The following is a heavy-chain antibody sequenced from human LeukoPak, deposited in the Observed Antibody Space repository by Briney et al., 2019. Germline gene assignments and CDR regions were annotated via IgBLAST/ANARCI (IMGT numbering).Heavy chain of an antibody. J-gene: IGHJ3*02. CDR1: GGSISSSSYY. Sequence: SETLPLTCTVSGGSISSSSYYWGWIRQPPGKGLEWIGSIYYSGSTYYNPSLKSRVTISVDTSKNQFSLKLSSVTAADTAVYYCASSDYYDSSGYPRDAFDIWGQGTMVTVSS. V-gene: IGHV4-39*01. CDR2: IYYSGST. CDR3: ASSDYYDSSGYPRDAFDI. D-gene: IGHD3-22*01.